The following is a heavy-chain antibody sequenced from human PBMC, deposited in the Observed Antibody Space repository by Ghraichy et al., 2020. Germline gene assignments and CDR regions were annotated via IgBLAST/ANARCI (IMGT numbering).Heavy chain of an antibody. CDR3: AREGYCSSTSCAGYYYYYGMDV. J-gene: IGHJ6*02. D-gene: IGHD2-2*01. CDR2: ISAYNGNT. CDR1: GYTFTSYG. Sequence: ASVKVSCKASGYTFTSYGISWVRQAPGQGLEWMGWISAYNGNTNYAQKLQGRVTMTTDTSTSTAYMELRSLRSDDTAVYYCAREGYCSSTSCAGYYYYYGMDVWGQGTTVTVSS. V-gene: IGHV1-18*01.